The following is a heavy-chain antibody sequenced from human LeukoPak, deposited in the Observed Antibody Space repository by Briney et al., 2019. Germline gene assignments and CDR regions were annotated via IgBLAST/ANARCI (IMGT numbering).Heavy chain of an antibody. CDR1: GFTFSSYA. CDR3: AKDVYNWNFYFDY. V-gene: IGHV3-23*01. Sequence: AGGSLRLSCAAPGFTFSSYAMSWVRQAPGKGLEWVSAISASGYSTYYADSVKGRFTISRDNSKKTLYLQMNSLRAEDTAIFYCAKDVYNWNFYFDYWGQGTLVTVSS. CDR2: ISASGYST. J-gene: IGHJ4*02. D-gene: IGHD1-7*01.